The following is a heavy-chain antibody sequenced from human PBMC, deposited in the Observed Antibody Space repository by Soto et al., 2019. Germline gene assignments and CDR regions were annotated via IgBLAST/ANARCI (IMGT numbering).Heavy chain of an antibody. CDR2: IYYSGST. V-gene: IGHV4-39*01. J-gene: IGHJ6*02. Sequence: SETLSLTCTVSGGSISSSSYYWGWIRQPPGKGLEWIGSIYYSGSTYYNPSLKSRVTISVDTSKNQFSLKLSSVTAADTAVYYCASPSRYSGYDYAYYYGMDVWGQGTTVTVSS. CDR1: GGSISSSSYY. D-gene: IGHD5-12*01. CDR3: ASPSRYSGYDYAYYYGMDV.